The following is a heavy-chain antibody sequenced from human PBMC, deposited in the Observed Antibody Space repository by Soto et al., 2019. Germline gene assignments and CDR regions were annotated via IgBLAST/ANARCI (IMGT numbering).Heavy chain of an antibody. V-gene: IGHV4-39*01. CDR3: ARRYYDILTGYGVFDY. Sequence: QLQLQESGPGLVKPSETLSLTCTVSGGSISSSSYYWGWIRQPPGKGLEWIGSIYYSGSTYYNPSLNSRVTISVDTSKNQFSLKLSSVTAADTAVYYCARRYYDILTGYGVFDYWGQGTLVTVSS. CDR1: GGSISSSSYY. J-gene: IGHJ4*02. CDR2: IYYSGST. D-gene: IGHD3-9*01.